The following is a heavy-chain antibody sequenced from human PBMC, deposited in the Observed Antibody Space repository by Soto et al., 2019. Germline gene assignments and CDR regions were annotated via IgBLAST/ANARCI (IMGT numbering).Heavy chain of an antibody. D-gene: IGHD2-15*01. V-gene: IGHV3-30*02. Sequence: GGSLRLSCAASESIFRGYGMHWIRQTPDKGLEWVAIIRFDGSNEHYADSVKGRFTISRDNSKNMLYLQMNSLRVEDTALYYCAREVIGGTAFWGYLQYWGPGTRVNVAS. J-gene: IGHJ4*02. CDR2: IRFDGSNE. CDR3: AREVIGGTAFWGYLQY. CDR1: ESIFRGYG.